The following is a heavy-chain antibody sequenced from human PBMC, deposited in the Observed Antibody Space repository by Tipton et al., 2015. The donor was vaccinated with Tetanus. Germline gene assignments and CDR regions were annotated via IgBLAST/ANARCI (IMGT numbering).Heavy chain of an antibody. J-gene: IGHJ4*02. D-gene: IGHD1-26*01. CDR1: GGSISSGGYY. CDR3: ARDQARGARGWNYFDC. V-gene: IGHV4-31*03. CDR2: IYSSGST. Sequence: LRLSCTVSGGSISSGGYYWSWIRQHPGKGLEWIGDIYSSGSTYYNPSLKSRVTISVDTSKNQFSLKLISVTAADTAVYYCARDQARGARGWNYFDCWGQGTLVTVSS.